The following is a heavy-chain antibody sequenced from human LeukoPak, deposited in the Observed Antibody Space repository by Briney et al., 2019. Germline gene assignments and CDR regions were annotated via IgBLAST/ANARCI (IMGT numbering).Heavy chain of an antibody. CDR3: AKISPRGSSVPV. CDR2: ISGSGGST. CDR1: GFTFSTYA. D-gene: IGHD6-19*01. J-gene: IGHJ4*02. Sequence: GGSLRLSCAASGFTFSTYAMSWVRQAPGKGLEWVSAISGSGGSTYQADSVKDRFTISRDNSKDTLYLQMNSLRAEDTAVYYCAKISPRGSSVPVWGQGTLVTVSS. V-gene: IGHV3-23*01.